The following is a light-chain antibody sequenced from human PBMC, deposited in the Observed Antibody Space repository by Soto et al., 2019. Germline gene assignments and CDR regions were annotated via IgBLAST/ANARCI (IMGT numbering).Light chain of an antibody. CDR2: TAS. V-gene: IGKV1-39*01. J-gene: IGKJ5*01. CDR1: QSVSNY. Sequence: DIQMTQSPSSLSSSLVCIVTITCRASQSVSNYLNWFQHKPGRAPMLLIHTASTLRSGVPSRFSGSGSGADFTLTISSLQREDFATYYCQQSYTTPFTFGQGTRLEIK. CDR3: QQSYTTPFT.